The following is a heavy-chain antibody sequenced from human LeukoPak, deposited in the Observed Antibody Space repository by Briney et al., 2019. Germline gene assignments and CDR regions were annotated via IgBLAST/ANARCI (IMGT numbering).Heavy chain of an antibody. CDR2: ISSSGSTI. V-gene: IGHV3-48*04. D-gene: IGHD1-1*01. J-gene: IGHJ4*02. Sequence: PPGGSLRLSCAASGFTFSSYDMSWIRQAPGKGLEWVSYISSSGSTIYYADSVKGRFTISRDNAKNSLYLQMNSLRAEDTAVYYCAREPATTGSSFDYWGQGTLVTVSS. CDR3: AREPATTGSSFDY. CDR1: GFTFSSYD.